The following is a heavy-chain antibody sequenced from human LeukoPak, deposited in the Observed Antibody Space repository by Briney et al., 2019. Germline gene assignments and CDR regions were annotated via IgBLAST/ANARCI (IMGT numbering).Heavy chain of an antibody. CDR1: GFTFSSYA. Sequence: GGSLRLSCAASGFTFSSYAMHWVRQTPGEGLEWVAVISYDGSNKYYADSVKGRFTISRDNAKNSLYLQMNSLRAEDTAVYYCARDKIAAAGTDYYYGMDVWGQGTTVTVSS. CDR2: ISYDGSNK. D-gene: IGHD6-13*01. J-gene: IGHJ6*02. CDR3: ARDKIAAAGTDYYYGMDV. V-gene: IGHV3-30-3*01.